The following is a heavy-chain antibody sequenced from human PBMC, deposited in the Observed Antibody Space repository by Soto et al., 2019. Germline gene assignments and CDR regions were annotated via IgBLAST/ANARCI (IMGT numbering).Heavy chain of an antibody. CDR1: GFTFSDYT. D-gene: IGHD2-2*01. V-gene: IGHV3-64D*06. J-gene: IGHJ4*02. CDR3: VKDRLRHCTSPSCYILDY. Sequence: GGSLRLSCSASGFTFSDYTMHWVRQTSEKRLEYISIIDSNGQITDYAESVKGRFAISRDNSKNTLYLQMTSLRTDDTAVYYCVKDRLRHCTSPSCYILDYWGQGP. CDR2: IDSNGQIT.